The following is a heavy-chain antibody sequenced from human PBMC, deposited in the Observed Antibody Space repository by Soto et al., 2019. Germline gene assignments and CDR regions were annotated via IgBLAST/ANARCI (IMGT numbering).Heavy chain of an antibody. CDR3: AIYNLIYDSSGYDY. CDR1: GFTFSSYG. D-gene: IGHD3-22*01. V-gene: IGHV3-33*01. Sequence: GGSLRLSCAASGFTFSSYGMHWVRQAPGKGLEWVAVIWYDGSNKYYADSVKGRFTISRDNSKNTLYLQMNSLRAEDTAVYYCAIYNLIYDSSGYDYWGQGTLVPVSS. CDR2: IWYDGSNK. J-gene: IGHJ4*02.